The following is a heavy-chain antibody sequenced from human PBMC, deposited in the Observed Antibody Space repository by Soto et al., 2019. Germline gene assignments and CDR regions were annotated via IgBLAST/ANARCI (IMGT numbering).Heavy chain of an antibody. CDR1: GYTFTGYY. D-gene: IGHD2-2*01. CDR3: ARGGDSSTDIVVVPAATNWFDP. CDR2: INPNSGGT. Sequence: ASVKVSCKASGYTFTGYYMHWVRQAPGQGLEWMGWINPNSGGTNYAQKFQGWVTMTRDTSISTAYMELSRLRSDDTAVYYCARGGDSSTDIVVVPAATNWFDPWGQGTLVTVSS. V-gene: IGHV1-2*04. J-gene: IGHJ5*02.